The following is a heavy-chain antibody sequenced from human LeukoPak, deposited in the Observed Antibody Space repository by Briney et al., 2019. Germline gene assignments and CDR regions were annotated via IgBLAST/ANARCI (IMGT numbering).Heavy chain of an antibody. CDR2: INPNSGGT. D-gene: IGHD3-3*01. Sequence: ASVKVSCKASGYTFTGYYMHWVRQAPGQGLEWMGWINPNSGGTNYAQKFQGRVTMTRDTAISTAYMELSRLRSDGTAVYYCARGRITIFGVVIKEKHDAFDIWGQGTMVTVSS. CDR1: GYTFTGYY. J-gene: IGHJ3*02. V-gene: IGHV1-2*02. CDR3: ARGRITIFGVVIKEKHDAFDI.